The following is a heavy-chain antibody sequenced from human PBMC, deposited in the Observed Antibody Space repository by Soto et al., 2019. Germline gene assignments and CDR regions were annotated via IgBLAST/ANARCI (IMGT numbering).Heavy chain of an antibody. D-gene: IGHD3-22*01. J-gene: IGHJ4*02. CDR3: ARTPPPYYYDSSGFGYFVY. Sequence: ASVKVSCKASGYTFTSYAMHWVRQAPGQRLKWMRWINAGNGNTKYSQKFQGRVTITRDTSTSTAYMELSSLISEDTAVFYFARTPPPYYYDSSGFGYFVYLGQGTLVTVSS. V-gene: IGHV1-3*01. CDR2: INAGNGNT. CDR1: GYTFTSYA.